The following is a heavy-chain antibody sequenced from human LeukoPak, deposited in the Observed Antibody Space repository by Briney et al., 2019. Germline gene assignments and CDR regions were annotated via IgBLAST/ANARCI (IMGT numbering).Heavy chain of an antibody. V-gene: IGHV3-21*03. CDR3: AKHIYGVVSIQQ. J-gene: IGHJ1*01. CDR1: GFTFSAYS. D-gene: IGHD3-3*01. Sequence: GGSLRLSCGASGFTFSAYSMTWVRQAPGKGLEWVSSINKRSDYMNYADSVKGRFTISRDNAKNSLYLQMNSLRAEDTAVYYCAKHIYGVVSIQQWGQGTLVTVSS. CDR2: INKRSDYM.